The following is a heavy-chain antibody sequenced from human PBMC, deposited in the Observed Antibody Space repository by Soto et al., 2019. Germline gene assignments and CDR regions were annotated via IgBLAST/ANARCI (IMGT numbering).Heavy chain of an antibody. CDR1: GFTFSSYG. CDR2: IWYDGSNN. J-gene: IGHJ5*02. V-gene: IGHV3-33*01. D-gene: IGHD3-10*01. Sequence: VELVESGGGVVQPGRSLRLSCAASGFTFSSYGMHWVRQAPGKGLEWVAVIWYDGSNNYYADSVKGRFTISRDNSKNTLYLQMNSLRAEDTAVYYCAREITMVRGDWFDPWGQGTLVTGSS. CDR3: AREITMVRGDWFDP.